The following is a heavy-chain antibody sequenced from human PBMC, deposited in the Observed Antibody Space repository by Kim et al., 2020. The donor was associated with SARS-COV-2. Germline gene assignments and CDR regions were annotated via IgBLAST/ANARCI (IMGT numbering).Heavy chain of an antibody. Sequence: SVKVSCKASGGTFSSYAISWVRQAPGQGLEWMGGIIPIFGTANYAQKFQGRVTITADESTSTAYMELSSLRSEDTAVYYCARASFTDILTGYYIGYYYGMDVWGQGTTVTVSS. CDR1: GGTFSSYA. CDR3: ARASFTDILTGYYIGYYYGMDV. CDR2: IIPIFGTA. V-gene: IGHV1-69*13. J-gene: IGHJ6*02. D-gene: IGHD3-9*01.